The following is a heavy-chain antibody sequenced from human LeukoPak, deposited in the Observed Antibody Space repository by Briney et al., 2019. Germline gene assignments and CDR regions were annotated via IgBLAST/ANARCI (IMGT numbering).Heavy chain of an antibody. Sequence: GGSLRLSCAASGFSFSSYGMHWVRQAPGKGLEWVAFIRYDGSNQYYADSVKGRFSISRDISKNTVYVQMNSLRTDDTAMYYCAEDPRGYSLASMGEYFQHWGQGTLVIVS. CDR1: GFSFSSYG. CDR2: IRYDGSNQ. CDR3: AEDPRGYSLASMGEYFQH. J-gene: IGHJ1*01. V-gene: IGHV3-30*02. D-gene: IGHD5-12*01.